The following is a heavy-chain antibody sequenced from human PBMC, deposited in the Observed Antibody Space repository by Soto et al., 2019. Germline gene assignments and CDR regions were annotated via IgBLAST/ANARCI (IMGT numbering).Heavy chain of an antibody. J-gene: IGHJ4*02. D-gene: IGHD3-9*01. CDR2: ISYDGSDE. CDR1: GFTFSDLA. V-gene: IGHV3-30-3*01. Sequence: GGSLRLSCAVSGFTFSDLAMHWVRQHPGKGLEWVAVISYDGSDEYYADSVKGRFSISRDHSKNTLFLQMSSLRDEDTAVYYCARVSTERYFDWLSPHYWGQGTLVTVSS. CDR3: ARVSTERYFDWLSPHY.